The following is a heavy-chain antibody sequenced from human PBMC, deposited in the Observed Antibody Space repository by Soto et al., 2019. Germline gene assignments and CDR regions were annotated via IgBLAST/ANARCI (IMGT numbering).Heavy chain of an antibody. CDR3: QLGEGAAGSDSDY. D-gene: IGHD6-13*01. V-gene: IGHV4-30-4*03. CDR1: GGSVSSDDCY. J-gene: IGHJ4*02. CDR2: IYYSGST. Sequence: SETLSLTCTVSGGSVSSDDCYWSWIRQPPGKGLEWIGYIYYSGSTYYNPSLQSRVTISVDTSKNQLSLRLSSVTAADTAVYYCQLGEGAAGSDSDYWGQGTLVTVSS.